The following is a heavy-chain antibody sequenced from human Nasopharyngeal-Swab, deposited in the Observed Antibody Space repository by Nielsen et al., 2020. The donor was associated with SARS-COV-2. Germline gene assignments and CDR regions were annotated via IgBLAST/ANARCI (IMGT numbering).Heavy chain of an antibody. V-gene: IGHV4-34*01. CDR3: ARYGAGGSRITMVRGYMDV. D-gene: IGHD3-10*01. CDR1: GGSFSGYY. J-gene: IGHJ6*03. CDR2: INHSGTT. Sequence: SETLSLTCAVYGGSFSGYYWSWIRQPPGKGLEWIGEINHSGTTNYNPSLRIRVTISVDTSKNQFSLKLTSVTAADTAVYYCARYGAGGSRITMVRGYMDVWGKGTTVTVSS.